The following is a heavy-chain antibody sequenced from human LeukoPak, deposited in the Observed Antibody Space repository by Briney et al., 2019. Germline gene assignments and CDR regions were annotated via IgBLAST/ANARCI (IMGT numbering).Heavy chain of an antibody. CDR1: GFTFSSYE. J-gene: IGHJ4*02. Sequence: GGSLRLSCAASGFTFSSYEMNWVRQAPGKGLEWVSYISSSDSTIYYADSVKGRFTISRDNAKNSLYLQMNSLRAEDTAVYYCARDRGYYDSSGYYYEDYWGQGTLVTVSS. CDR2: ISSSDSTI. CDR3: ARDRGYYDSSGYYYEDY. D-gene: IGHD3-22*01. V-gene: IGHV3-48*03.